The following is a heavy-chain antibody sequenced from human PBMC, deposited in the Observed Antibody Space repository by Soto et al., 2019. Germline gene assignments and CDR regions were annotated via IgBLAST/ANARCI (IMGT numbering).Heavy chain of an antibody. CDR1: GFSLSTRGVG. J-gene: IGHJ4*02. Sequence: QITLKESGPTLVKPTQTLTLTCTFSGFSLSTRGVGVGWIRQPPGKALEWLAVIYWDDDKRYSPSLKSRLIITKDTSKNQVVLTMTNMDPVDTATYYCAHVYPNMVRGIIIAYYFDYLGQGTLVTVSS. V-gene: IGHV2-5*02. CDR2: IYWDDDK. CDR3: AHVYPNMVRGIIIAYYFDY. D-gene: IGHD3-10*01.